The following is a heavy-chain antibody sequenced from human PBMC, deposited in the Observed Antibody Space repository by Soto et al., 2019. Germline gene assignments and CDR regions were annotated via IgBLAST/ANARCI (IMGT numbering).Heavy chain of an antibody. CDR2: IGGSAGST. CDR1: RFTFSSHA. J-gene: IGHJ4*02. Sequence: EVQLLESGGGLVQPGGSLRLCYAASRFTFSSHAMNWVRQAPGKGLEWVSGIGGSAGSTYYAGSVKGRFTISRDNSKNTLYLQMNSLRPEDTAIYYCVRDPGVVAIHYFDFWGQGTLVTVSS. D-gene: IGHD5-12*01. V-gene: IGHV3-23*01. CDR3: VRDPGVVAIHYFDF.